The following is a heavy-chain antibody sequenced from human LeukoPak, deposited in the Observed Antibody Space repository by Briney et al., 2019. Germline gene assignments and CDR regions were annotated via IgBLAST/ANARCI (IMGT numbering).Heavy chain of an antibody. J-gene: IGHJ4*02. CDR2: IIPIFGTA. V-gene: IGHV1-69*05. CDR1: GGTFSSYA. D-gene: IGHD2-2*01. Sequence: GASVKVSCKASGGTFSSYAISWVRQAPGQGLEWMGGIIPIFGTANYAQKFQGRVTITTDESTSTAYMELSSLRSEDTAVYYCARSRYCSSTSCGYFDYWGQGTLVTVSS. CDR3: ARSRYCSSTSCGYFDY.